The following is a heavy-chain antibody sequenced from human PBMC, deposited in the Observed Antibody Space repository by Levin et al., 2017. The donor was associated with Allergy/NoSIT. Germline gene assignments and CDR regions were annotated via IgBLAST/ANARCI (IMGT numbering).Heavy chain of an antibody. D-gene: IGHD6-19*01. Sequence: GESLKISCAASGFTFRSYSMNWVRQAPGTGPEWVSTISSSSTYIYYADSVKGRFTISRDNARNSLDLQMNSVRGEDTAVYYCARDLSSGNPGGFDYWGQGSLVTVSS. V-gene: IGHV3-21*01. CDR1: GFTFRSYS. CDR2: ISSSSTYI. J-gene: IGHJ4*02. CDR3: ARDLSSGNPGGFDY.